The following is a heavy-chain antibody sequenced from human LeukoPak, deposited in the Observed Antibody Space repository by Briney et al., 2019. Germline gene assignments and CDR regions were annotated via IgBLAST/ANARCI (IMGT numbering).Heavy chain of an antibody. CDR3: ARDRFGYDSSGFFSDY. J-gene: IGHJ4*02. D-gene: IGHD3-22*01. V-gene: IGHV3-20*04. CDR2: INWNGGST. CDR1: GFTFDDYG. Sequence: GGSLRLSCAASGFTFDDYGMSWVRQVPGKGLEWVSGINWNGGSTAYEDSVKGRFTISRDNAKNSLYLQMKSLRPEDTAFYYCARDRFGYDSSGFFSDYWGQGTLVTVSS.